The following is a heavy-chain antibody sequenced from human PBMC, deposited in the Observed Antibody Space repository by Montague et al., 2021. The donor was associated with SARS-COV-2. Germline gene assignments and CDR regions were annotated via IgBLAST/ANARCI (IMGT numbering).Heavy chain of an antibody. Sequence: LRLSCAVYGGSFSNFYWTWIRQPPGKGLEWIGYIYDSGSANYNPSLKSRSTISVDTSNNQFSLRLSSVTAADTAVYYCARAYCGGDCHVGPWGQGILVTVSS. CDR1: GGSFSNFY. CDR3: ARAYCGGDCHVGP. J-gene: IGHJ5*02. CDR2: IYDSGSA. D-gene: IGHD2-21*02. V-gene: IGHV4-59*01.